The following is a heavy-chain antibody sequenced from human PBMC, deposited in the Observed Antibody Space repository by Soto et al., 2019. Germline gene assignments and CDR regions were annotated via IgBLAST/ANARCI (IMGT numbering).Heavy chain of an antibody. Sequence: SETLSLTCTVSGGSISSYYWSWIRQPPGKGLEWIGYIYYSGSTNYNPSLKSRVTISVDTSKNQFSLKLSSVTAADTAVYYCARDNNWFDPWGQGTLVTVSS. J-gene: IGHJ5*02. CDR1: GGSISSYY. CDR3: ARDNNWFDP. CDR2: IYYSGST. V-gene: IGHV4-59*01.